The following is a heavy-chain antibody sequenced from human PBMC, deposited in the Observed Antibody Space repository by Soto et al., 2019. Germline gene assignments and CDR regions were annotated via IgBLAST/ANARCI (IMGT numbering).Heavy chain of an antibody. CDR2: ISGSGGST. CDR3: AKDLAQFLAWLLSPNRYDY. J-gene: IGHJ4*02. D-gene: IGHD3-3*01. CDR1: GFTFSSYA. Sequence: PGGSLRLSCAASGFTFSSYAMSWVRQAPGKGLEWVSAISGSGGSTYYADSVKGRFTISRDNSKNTLYLQMNSLRAEDTAVYYCAKDLAQFLAWLLSPNRYDYWGQGTLVTVSS. V-gene: IGHV3-23*01.